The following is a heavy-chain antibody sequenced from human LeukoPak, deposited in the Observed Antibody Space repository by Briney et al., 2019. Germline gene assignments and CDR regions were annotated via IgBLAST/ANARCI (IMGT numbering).Heavy chain of an antibody. V-gene: IGHV4-61*02. D-gene: IGHD6-13*01. J-gene: IGHJ4*02. CDR2: IYTSGST. CDR3: ARGSSWYQPDY. Sequence: PSETLSLTCTVSGGSISSGSYYWSWIRQPAGKGLEWIGRIYTSGSTNYNPSLKSRVTMSVDTSKNQFSLKLSSVTAADTAVYYCARGSSWYQPDYWGQGTLVTVSS. CDR1: GGSISSGSYY.